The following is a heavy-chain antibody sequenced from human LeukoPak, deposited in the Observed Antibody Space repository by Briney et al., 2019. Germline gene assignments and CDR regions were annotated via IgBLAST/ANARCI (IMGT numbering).Heavy chain of an antibody. Sequence: ASVKVSCKASGYTFTGYYMHWVRQAPGQGLEWMGWISAYNGNTNYAQKLQGRVTMTTDTSTSTAYMELRSLRSDDTAVYYCARARSYYYGSGSPLNWGQGTLVTVSS. CDR1: GYTFTGYY. J-gene: IGHJ4*02. D-gene: IGHD3-10*01. CDR3: ARARSYYYGSGSPLN. CDR2: ISAYNGNT. V-gene: IGHV1-18*04.